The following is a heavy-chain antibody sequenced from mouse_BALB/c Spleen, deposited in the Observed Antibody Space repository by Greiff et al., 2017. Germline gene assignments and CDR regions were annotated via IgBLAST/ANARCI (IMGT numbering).Heavy chain of an antibody. J-gene: IGHJ3*01. CDR2: ISSGSSTI. CDR1: GFTFSSFG. V-gene: IGHV5-17*02. Sequence: EVKVVESGGGLVKPGGSLKLSCAASGFTFSSFGMHWVRQAPEKGLEWVAYISSGSSTIYYADTVKGRFTISRDNPKNTLFLQMTSLRSEDTAMYYCARPGAYYGNYDAWFAYWGQGTLVTVSA. D-gene: IGHD2-10*01. CDR3: ARPGAYYGNYDAWFAY.